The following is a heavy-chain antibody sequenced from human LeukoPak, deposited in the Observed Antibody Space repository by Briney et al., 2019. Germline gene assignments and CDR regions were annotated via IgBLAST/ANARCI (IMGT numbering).Heavy chain of an antibody. Sequence: GGSLRLSCAASGFTFSSYWMSWVRQAPGNGLEWVANIKQDGSEKYYVDSVKGRFTISRDNAKNSLYLQMNSLRAEDTAVYYCARETHRYYFDYWGQGTLVTVSS. CDR1: GFTFSSYW. J-gene: IGHJ4*02. V-gene: IGHV3-7*01. CDR3: ARETHRYYFDY. CDR2: IKQDGSEK.